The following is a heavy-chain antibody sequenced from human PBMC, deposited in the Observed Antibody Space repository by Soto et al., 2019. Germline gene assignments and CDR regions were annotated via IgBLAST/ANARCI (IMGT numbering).Heavy chain of an antibody. CDR1: GFTFGDYY. Sequence: QVQLVESGGGLVKPGGSLRLSCAASGFTFGDYYLNWIRQAPGKGLEWISYISSSSSYTNYADSVKGRFTISRDNAKNTLKLERKGLRAEDTAVYYCARDRSRVVTAFDRWGRGTLVTVSS. D-gene: IGHD2-21*02. CDR2: ISSSSSYT. CDR3: ARDRSRVVTAFDR. V-gene: IGHV3-11*06. J-gene: IGHJ4*02.